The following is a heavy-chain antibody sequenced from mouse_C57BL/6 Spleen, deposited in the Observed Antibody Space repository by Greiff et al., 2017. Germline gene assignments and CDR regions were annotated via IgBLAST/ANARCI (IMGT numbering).Heavy chain of an antibody. CDR1: GFTFSSYT. Sequence: EVMLVESGGGLVKPGGPLKLSCAASGFTFSSYTMSWVRQTPEKRLEWVATISGGGGNTYYPASVKGRFTISRDNAKNTLYLQMSSLRSEDTALYYCARTTVYFDYWGQGTTLTVSS. V-gene: IGHV5-9*01. J-gene: IGHJ2*01. CDR3: ARTTVYFDY. CDR2: ISGGGGNT. D-gene: IGHD1-1*01.